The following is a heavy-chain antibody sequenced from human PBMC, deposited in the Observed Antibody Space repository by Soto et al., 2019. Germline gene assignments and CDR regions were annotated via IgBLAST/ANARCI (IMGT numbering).Heavy chain of an antibody. CDR2: ITGSRSTI. J-gene: IGHJ4*02. D-gene: IGHD2-2*01. V-gene: IGHV3-48*02. CDR1: VFTFSNYS. Sequence: QPGGSLRLSCAASVFTFSNYSMNLFRQAPAMGLEWVSYITGSRSTIYYAASVRGRFTISRDNAKNSLYLQMSSLRDEDTAMYYCARAGHVPGALLDYWGQGSMVTVSS. CDR3: ARAGHVPGALLDY.